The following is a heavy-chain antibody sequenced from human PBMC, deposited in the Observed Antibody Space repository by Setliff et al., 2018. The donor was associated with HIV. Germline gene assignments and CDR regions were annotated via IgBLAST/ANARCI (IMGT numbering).Heavy chain of an antibody. Sequence: ASVKVSCKASGYTFTSYYMHWVRQAPGQGLEWMGIINPSGGSTSYAQKFQGRVTMTRDTSTSTVYMELSSLRSEDTAVYYCARDLYYYGSGSPNYCYYYGMDVWGQGTTVTVS. CDR2: INPSGGST. V-gene: IGHV1-46*01. D-gene: IGHD3-10*01. CDR1: GYTFTSYY. CDR3: ARDLYYYGSGSPNYCYYYGMDV. J-gene: IGHJ6*02.